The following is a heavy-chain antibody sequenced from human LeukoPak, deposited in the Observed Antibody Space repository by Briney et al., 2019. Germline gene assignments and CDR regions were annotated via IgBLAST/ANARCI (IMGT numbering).Heavy chain of an antibody. J-gene: IGHJ6*03. CDR2: IIPIFGTA. CDR1: GGTFSSYA. CDR3: AAARWLLPYYYYYYYMDV. D-gene: IGHD3-22*01. V-gene: IGHV1-69*05. Sequence: ASVKVSCKASGGTFSSYAISWVRQAPGQGLEWMEGIIPIFGTANYTQKFQGRVTITTDESTSTAYMELSSLRSEDTAVYHCAAARWLLPYYYYYYYMDVWGKGTTVTVSS.